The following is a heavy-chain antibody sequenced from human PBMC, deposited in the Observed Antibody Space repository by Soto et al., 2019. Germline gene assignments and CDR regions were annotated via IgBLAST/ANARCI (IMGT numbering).Heavy chain of an antibody. CDR3: ARATTVVVGQWLSHDAFDI. Sequence: VSLRLSCAASGFTFSSYDMHWVRQATGEGLEWVSAIGTAGDTYYPGSVKGRFTISRENAKNSLYLQMNSLRAGDTAVYYCARATTVVVGQWLSHDAFDIWGQGTMVTVSS. V-gene: IGHV3-13*01. J-gene: IGHJ3*02. D-gene: IGHD6-19*01. CDR2: IGTAGDT. CDR1: GFTFSSYD.